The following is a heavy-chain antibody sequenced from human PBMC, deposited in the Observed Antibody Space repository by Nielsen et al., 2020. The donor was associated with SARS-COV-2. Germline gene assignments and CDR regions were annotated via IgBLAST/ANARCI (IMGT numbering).Heavy chain of an antibody. D-gene: IGHD1-14*01. Sequence: GESLKISCAASGFTFSSYGMHWVRQAPGKGLEWVAVIWYDGSNKYYADSVKGRFTISRDNSKNTLYLQMNSLRAEDTAVYYCAKGSITTDYYYYMDVWGKGTTVTVSS. J-gene: IGHJ6*03. CDR3: AKGSITTDYYYYMDV. CDR1: GFTFSSYG. V-gene: IGHV3-30*02. CDR2: IWYDGSNK.